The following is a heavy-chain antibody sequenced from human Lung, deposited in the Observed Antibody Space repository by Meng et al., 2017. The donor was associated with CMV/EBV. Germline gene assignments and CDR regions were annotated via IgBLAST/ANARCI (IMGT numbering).Heavy chain of an antibody. CDR3: ARGGLVVVTASTFDY. V-gene: IGHV3-30-3*01. CDR2: MSYDGIKK. J-gene: IGHJ4*02. CDR1: GFTFGDYA. D-gene: IGHD2-21*02. Sequence: GGSLRLXCAASGFTFGDYAMHWVRQAPGKGLEWVALMSYDGIKKYYADSVRGRFTISRDTSKNTLFLQLNSLRPDDTAIYYCARGGLVVVTASTFDYWGQGXLVTVSS.